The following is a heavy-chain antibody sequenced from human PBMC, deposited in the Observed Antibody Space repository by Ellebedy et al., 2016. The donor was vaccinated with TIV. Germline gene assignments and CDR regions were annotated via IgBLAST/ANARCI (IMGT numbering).Heavy chain of an antibody. CDR3: AKAYYYDSVAYFFDS. D-gene: IGHD3-22*01. CDR1: GYSFTAYF. V-gene: IGHV1-2*06. CDR2: INPNSGDT. Sequence: ASVKVSCKASGYSFTAYFIHWVRQAPGQGLEWMGRINPNSGDTNYAQKFLGRVTISRETSISTAYMELSSLRSDDPAVYYCAKAYYYDSVAYFFDSWGQGTLVTVSS. J-gene: IGHJ4*02.